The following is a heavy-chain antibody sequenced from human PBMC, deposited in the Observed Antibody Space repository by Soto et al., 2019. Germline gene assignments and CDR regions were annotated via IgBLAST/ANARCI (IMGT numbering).Heavy chain of an antibody. Sequence: QVHLVQSGAEVKKPGASVKVCCKASGYTFTSYGITWVRQAPGQGLEWMGWISAHNGNTDYAQKLQGRVIVTRDTSTSTAYMELRSLISDDTVVYYCARGRYGDYWGQGALVTVSS. CDR1: GYTFTSYG. J-gene: IGHJ4*02. D-gene: IGHD1-1*01. CDR2: ISAHNGNT. V-gene: IGHV1-18*01. CDR3: ARGRYGDY.